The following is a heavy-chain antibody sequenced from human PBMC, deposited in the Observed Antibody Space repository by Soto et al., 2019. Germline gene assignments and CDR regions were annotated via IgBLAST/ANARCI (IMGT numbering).Heavy chain of an antibody. J-gene: IGHJ5*02. CDR1: GGSISSYY. D-gene: IGHD6-19*01. V-gene: IGHV4-59*01. Sequence: SETLSLTCTVSGGSISSYYWSWIRQPPGKGLEWIGYIYYSGSTNYNPSLKSRVTISVDTSKNQFSLKLSSVTAADTAVYYCARSIAVAVNWFDPWGQGTLVTVSS. CDR2: IYYSGST. CDR3: ARSIAVAVNWFDP.